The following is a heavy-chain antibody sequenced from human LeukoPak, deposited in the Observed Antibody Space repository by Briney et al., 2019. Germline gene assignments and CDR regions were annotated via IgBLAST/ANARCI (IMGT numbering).Heavy chain of an antibody. CDR2: ISLSGLT. CDR3: SRENGAFSPFGY. CDR1: GGSITSTNW. J-gene: IGHJ4*02. Sequence: SETLSLTCGVSGGSITSTNWWSWVRQPPGQGLEWIGEISLSGLTNYNPSLKSRVTMALDKSKNHLSLNLTPVTAADTAVYYCSRENGAFSPFGYWGQGTLVTVPS. D-gene: IGHD2-8*01. V-gene: IGHV4-4*02.